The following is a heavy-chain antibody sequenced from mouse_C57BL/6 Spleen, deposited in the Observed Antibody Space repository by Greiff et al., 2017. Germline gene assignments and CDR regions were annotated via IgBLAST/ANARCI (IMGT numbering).Heavy chain of an antibody. CDR3: ARSRDYEDFDY. CDR2: IYPGSGNT. CDR1: GYTFTDYY. Sequence: QVQLQQSGAELVRPGASVKLSCKASGYTFTDYYINWVKQRPGQGLEWIARIYPGSGNTHYNEKFKGKATLTAEKSSSTAYMQLSSLTSEDSAVYFCARSRDYEDFDYWGQGTTLTVSS. J-gene: IGHJ2*01. D-gene: IGHD2-4*01. V-gene: IGHV1-76*01.